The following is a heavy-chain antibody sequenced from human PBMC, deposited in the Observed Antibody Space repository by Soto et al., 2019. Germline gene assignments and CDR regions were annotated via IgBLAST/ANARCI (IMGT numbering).Heavy chain of an antibody. CDR3: ASGLDSNYAYYGMDV. CDR2: IIPIFGTA. J-gene: IGHJ6*02. D-gene: IGHD4-4*01. V-gene: IGHV1-69*13. CDR1: GGTFSSYA. Sequence: GASVKVSCKASGGTFSSYAISWVRQAPGQGLEWMGGIIPIFGTANYAQKFQGRVTITADESTSTAYMVLSSLRSEDTAVYYCASGLDSNYAYYGMDVWGQGTTVTVSS.